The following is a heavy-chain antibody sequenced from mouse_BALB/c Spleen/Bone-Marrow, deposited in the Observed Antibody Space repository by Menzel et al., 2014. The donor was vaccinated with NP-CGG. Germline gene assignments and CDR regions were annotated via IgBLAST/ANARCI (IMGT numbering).Heavy chain of an antibody. J-gene: IGHJ4*01. V-gene: IGHV14-3*02. D-gene: IGHD4-1*01. CDR3: ARWEYYAMDY. CDR2: IDPANGNT. CDR1: GFNIKDTY. Sequence: EVQLQQSGAELVKPGASVKLSCTASGFNIKDTYMHWVKQRPEQGLEWVGRIDPANGNTKYDPKFQGKATITADTSSNTAYLQLSSLTSEDTAVYYCARWEYYAMDYWGQGTSVTVSS.